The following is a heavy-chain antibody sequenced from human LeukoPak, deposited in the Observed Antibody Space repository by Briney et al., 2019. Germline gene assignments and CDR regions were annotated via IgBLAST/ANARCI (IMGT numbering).Heavy chain of an antibody. V-gene: IGHV4-39*01. CDR1: RGSISINSYY. Sequence: PSVTLSLTCTVSRGSISINSYYWGWIRQPPGKGLEYIGNVYYSGSTYYNPSLKSRVTISADTSKNQFSLKLTSVTAADTAVYYCVSAKPANYWGQGILVTVSS. CDR3: VSAKPANY. CDR2: VYYSGST. J-gene: IGHJ4*02.